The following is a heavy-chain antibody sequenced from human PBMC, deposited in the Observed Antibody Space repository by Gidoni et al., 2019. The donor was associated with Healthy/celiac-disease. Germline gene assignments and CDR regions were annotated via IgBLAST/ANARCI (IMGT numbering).Heavy chain of an antibody. V-gene: IGHV4-61*02. CDR2: IYTSGST. Sequence: QVQLQESGPGLVKPSQTLSLTCTVPGGSISSGSYYWSWIRQPAGKGLEWIGRIYTSGSTNYNPSLKSRVTISVDTSKNQFSLKLSSVTAADTAVYYCARALYDFWRYYDYWGQGTLVTVSS. J-gene: IGHJ4*02. CDR3: ARALYDFWRYYDY. D-gene: IGHD3-3*01. CDR1: GGSISSGSYY.